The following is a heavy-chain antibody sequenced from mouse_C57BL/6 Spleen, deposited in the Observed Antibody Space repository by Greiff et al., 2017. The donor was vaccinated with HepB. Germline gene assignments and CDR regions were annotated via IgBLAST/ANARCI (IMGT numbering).Heavy chain of an antibody. J-gene: IGHJ4*01. D-gene: IGHD1-1*01. CDR1: GYTFTSYG. CDR3: AYYGSTYYAMDY. CDR2: IYPRSGNT. Sequence: QVQLKESGAELARPGASVKLSCKASGYTFTSYGISWVKQRTGQGLEWIGEIYPRSGNTDYTEKFKGKATLTADKSSSTAYMELRSLTSEDSAVYFCAYYGSTYYAMDYWGQGTSVTVSS. V-gene: IGHV1-81*01.